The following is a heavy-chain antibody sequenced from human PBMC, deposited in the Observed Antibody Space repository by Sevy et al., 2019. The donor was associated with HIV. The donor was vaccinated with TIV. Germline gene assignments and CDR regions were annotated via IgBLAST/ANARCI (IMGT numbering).Heavy chain of an antibody. Sequence: GGSLRLSCAASGFVVSDNHMNWVRQAPGKGLEWVSVINKDDRTFYIDSVKGRFTISRDNSRNILYLQMNGLGAEDTAIYYGGTSSHKWGEDGFDMWGQGTMVTVSS. CDR1: GFVVSDNH. CDR2: INKDDRT. CDR3: GTSSHKWGEDGFDM. D-gene: IGHD1-26*01. V-gene: IGHV3-53*01. J-gene: IGHJ3*02.